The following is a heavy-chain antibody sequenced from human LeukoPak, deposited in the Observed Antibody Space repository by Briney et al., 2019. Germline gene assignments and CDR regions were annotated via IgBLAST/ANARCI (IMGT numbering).Heavy chain of an antibody. V-gene: IGHV4-39*01. J-gene: IGHJ4*02. D-gene: IGHD1-26*01. CDR3: ARRSGSYPRNFDY. CDR1: GGSISSSSYY. Sequence: SETLSLTCTVSGGSISSSSYYWGWIRQPPGKGLEWIGGIYYTGSTSYNPSLKSRVTISIDTSKNQFSLKLSSVTAADTAIYYCARRSGSYPRNFDYWGQGTLVTVSS. CDR2: IYYTGST.